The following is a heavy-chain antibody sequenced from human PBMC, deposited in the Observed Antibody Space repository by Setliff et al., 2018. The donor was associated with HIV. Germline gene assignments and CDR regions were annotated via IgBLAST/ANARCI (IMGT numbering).Heavy chain of an antibody. CDR3: AVSRGYSYGFGY. CDR1: GGSFSGYY. J-gene: IGHJ4*02. CDR2: INHSGST. D-gene: IGHD5-18*01. V-gene: IGHV4-34*01. Sequence: KPSETLSLTCAVYGGSFSGYYWSWIRQPPGKGLEWIWEINHSGSTNYNPSLKSRVTISVDTSKNQFSLKLSSVVAADTAVYYCAVSRGYSYGFGYWGQGTLVTVSS.